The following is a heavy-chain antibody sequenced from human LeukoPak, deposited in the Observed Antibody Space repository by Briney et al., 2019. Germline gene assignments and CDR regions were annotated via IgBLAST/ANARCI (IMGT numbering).Heavy chain of an antibody. Sequence: GGTLRLSCAASGFTFSSYGMSWVRQAPGKGLEWVSAISGSGGSTYYADSVKGRFTISRDNSKNTLYLQMNSLRAEDTAVYYCAKDHPRPTVWCPLDYWGQGTLVTVSS. CDR3: AKDHPRPTVWCPLDY. CDR2: ISGSGGST. J-gene: IGHJ4*02. V-gene: IGHV3-23*01. CDR1: GFTFSSYG. D-gene: IGHD2-8*01.